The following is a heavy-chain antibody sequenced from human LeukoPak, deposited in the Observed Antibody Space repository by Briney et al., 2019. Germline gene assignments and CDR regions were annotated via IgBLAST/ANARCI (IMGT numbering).Heavy chain of an antibody. D-gene: IGHD6-13*01. Sequence: AGGSLRLSCAAPGFTFSNYNMNWVRQAPGKGLEWVSSISSGSGYIYYADSMKGRFTISRDNAKNSLYLQMNSLRAEDTAVYYCARIPVAGFDYFYYMDVWGKGTTVTVSS. CDR2: ISSGSGYI. J-gene: IGHJ6*03. CDR1: GFTFSNYN. CDR3: ARIPVAGFDYFYYMDV. V-gene: IGHV3-21*01.